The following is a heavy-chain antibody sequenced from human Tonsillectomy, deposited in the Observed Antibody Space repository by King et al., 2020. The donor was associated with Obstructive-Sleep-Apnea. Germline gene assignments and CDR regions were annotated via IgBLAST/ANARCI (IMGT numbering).Heavy chain of an antibody. D-gene: IGHD2-2*01. Sequence: VQLVESGGGLVKPGGSLRLSCAASGFTFSNAWMSWVRQAPGKGLDWVGRIKSKTDGGTTDYAAPVKGRFIILRDDSKNTLYSQMNSLKTEDTAVYYCTTDGCSSTSCYDNWFDPWGQGTLVTVSS. CDR2: IKSKTDGGTT. V-gene: IGHV3-15*01. CDR3: TTDGCSSTSCYDNWFDP. CDR1: GFTFSNAW. J-gene: IGHJ5*02.